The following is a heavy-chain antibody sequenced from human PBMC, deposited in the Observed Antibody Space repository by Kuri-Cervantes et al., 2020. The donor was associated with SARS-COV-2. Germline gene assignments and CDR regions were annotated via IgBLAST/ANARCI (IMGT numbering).Heavy chain of an antibody. CDR3: ARGPFVVVVPAAIPQTNYYYYYGMDV. D-gene: IGHD2-2*02. J-gene: IGHJ6*02. Sequence: GSLRLSCAVYGGSFSGYYWSWIRQPPGKGLEWIGEINHSGSTNYNPSLKSRVTISVDTSKNQFSLKLSSVTAADTAVYYCARGPFVVVVPAAIPQTNYYYYYGMDVWGQGTTVTVSS. CDR1: GGSFSGYY. V-gene: IGHV4-34*01. CDR2: INHSGST.